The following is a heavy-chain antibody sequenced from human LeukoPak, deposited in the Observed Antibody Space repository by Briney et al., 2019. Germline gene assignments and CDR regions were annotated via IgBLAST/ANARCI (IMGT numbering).Heavy chain of an antibody. CDR2: IYYSGST. Sequence: SETLSLTCTVSGGSISSYYWSWIRQPPGKGLEWIGYIYYSGSTNYNPSLKSRVTISVDTSKNQFSLKLSSVTAADAAVYYCARLPLAAAGRGYYYYYGMDVWGQGTTVTVSS. V-gene: IGHV4-59*08. J-gene: IGHJ6*02. D-gene: IGHD6-13*01. CDR3: ARLPLAAAGRGYYYYYGMDV. CDR1: GGSISSYY.